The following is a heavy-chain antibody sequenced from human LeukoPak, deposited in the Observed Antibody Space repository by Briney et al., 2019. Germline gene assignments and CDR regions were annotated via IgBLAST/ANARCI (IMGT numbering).Heavy chain of an antibody. CDR1: GYTFTSYY. J-gene: IGHJ6*02. D-gene: IGHD3-3*01. CDR3: AREQTIFGVVIRRPYYYYGMDV. V-gene: IGHV1-46*01. CDR2: INPSGGST. Sequence: GASVKVSCKASGYTFTSYYMHWVRQAPGQGLEWMGIINPSGGSTSYAQKFQGRVTMTRDTSTSTVYMELSSLRSEDTAVYYCAREQTIFGVVIRRPYYYYGMDVWGQGTTVTVSS.